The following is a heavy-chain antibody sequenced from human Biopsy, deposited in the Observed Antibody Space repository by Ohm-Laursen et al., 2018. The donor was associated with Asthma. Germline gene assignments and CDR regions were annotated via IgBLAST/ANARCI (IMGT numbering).Heavy chain of an antibody. CDR1: GYTFRSYG. D-gene: IGHD5-24*01. J-gene: IGHJ4*02. Sequence: GASVKVSCKASGYTFRSYGVSWVRQAPGQGLEWMGWISPFTGDTHFGQKFQGRVTMTTDTSTDTAYMELRSLRSDDTAVYYCARHPYNFGGFDYWGQESLVLVSS. V-gene: IGHV1-18*04. CDR2: ISPFTGDT. CDR3: ARHPYNFGGFDY.